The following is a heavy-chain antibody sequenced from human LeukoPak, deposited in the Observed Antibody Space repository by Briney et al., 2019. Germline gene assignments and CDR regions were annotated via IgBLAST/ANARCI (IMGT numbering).Heavy chain of an antibody. Sequence: ASVKVSCKASGYTFTSYGISWVRQAPGKGLEWMGWISAYNGNTNYAQKLQGRVTMTTDTSTSTAYMELRSLRSEDTAVYYCATEPKGYCSSTSCYTGDYWGQGTLVTVSS. CDR3: ATEPKGYCSSTSCYTGDY. J-gene: IGHJ4*02. CDR1: GYTFTSYG. V-gene: IGHV1-18*01. CDR2: ISAYNGNT. D-gene: IGHD2-2*02.